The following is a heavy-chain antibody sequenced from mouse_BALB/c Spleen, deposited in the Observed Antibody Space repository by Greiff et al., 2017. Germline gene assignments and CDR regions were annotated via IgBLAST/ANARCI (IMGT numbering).Heavy chain of an antibody. Sequence: EVQVVESGGGLVKPGGSLKLSCAASGFTFSSYAMPWVRQSPEKRLEWVAEISSGGSYTYYPDTVTGRFTISRDNARNILYLQMSSLRSEDTAMYYCARDGNPYYFDYWGQGTTLTVSS. CDR1: GFTFSSYA. D-gene: IGHD2-1*01. CDR3: ARDGNPYYFDY. CDR2: ISSGGSYT. V-gene: IGHV5-9-4*01. J-gene: IGHJ2*01.